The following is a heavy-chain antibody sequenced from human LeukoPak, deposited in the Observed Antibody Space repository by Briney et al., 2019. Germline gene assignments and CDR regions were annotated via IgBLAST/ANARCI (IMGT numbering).Heavy chain of an antibody. CDR1: GGSISSYY. J-gene: IGHJ3*02. CDR2: IYYSGST. CDR3: ARGHPYYDFWSGYYQDAFDI. V-gene: IGHV4-59*01. Sequence: PSETLSLTCTVSGGSISSYYWSWIRQPPGKGLEWIGYIYYSGSTNYNPSLKSRVTISVDTSKNQFSLKLSSVTAADTAVYYCARGHPYYDFWSGYYQDAFDIWGQGTMVTVSS. D-gene: IGHD3-3*01.